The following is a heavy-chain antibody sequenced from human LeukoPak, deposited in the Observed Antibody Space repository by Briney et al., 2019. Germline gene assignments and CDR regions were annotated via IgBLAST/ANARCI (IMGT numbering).Heavy chain of an antibody. CDR1: GFTVSSNF. D-gene: IGHD3-16*02. J-gene: IGHJ4*02. CDR3: ARIVATAGFDY. V-gene: IGHV3-53*04. CDR2: IYSGGTT. Sequence: GGSLRLSCASSGFTVSSNFMCWVRQPPGKGLEWVSVIYSGGTTYYADSVKGRFTISRHNSKNTLYLQMNSLRAEDTAVYYCARIVATAGFDYWGQGTLVTVSS.